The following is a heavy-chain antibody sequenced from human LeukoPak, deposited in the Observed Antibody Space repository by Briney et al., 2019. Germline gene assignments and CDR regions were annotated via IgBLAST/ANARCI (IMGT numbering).Heavy chain of an antibody. CDR3: AKDNRGGSWVDY. CDR2: ISWNSGSI. CDR1: GFTFDDYA. Sequence: GGSLRLSCAASGFTFDDYAMHWVRQAPGKGLEWVSGISWNSGSIGYADSVKGRFTISRDNAKNSLYLQMNSLRAEDTALYYCAKDNRGGSWVDYWGQGTLVTVSS. V-gene: IGHV3-9*01. D-gene: IGHD2-15*01. J-gene: IGHJ4*02.